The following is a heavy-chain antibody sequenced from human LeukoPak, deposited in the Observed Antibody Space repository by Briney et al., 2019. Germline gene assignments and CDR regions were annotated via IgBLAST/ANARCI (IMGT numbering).Heavy chain of an antibody. J-gene: IGHJ3*02. CDR3: ARGRIVGATRHAFDI. CDR1: GGSISSYY. Sequence: SETLSLTCTVSGGSISSYYWSWIRQPPGKGLEWIGYIYYSGSTNYNPSPKSRVTISVDTSKNQFSLKLSSVTAADTAVYYCARGRIVGATRHAFDIWGQVTMVTVSS. V-gene: IGHV4-59*01. D-gene: IGHD1-26*01. CDR2: IYYSGST.